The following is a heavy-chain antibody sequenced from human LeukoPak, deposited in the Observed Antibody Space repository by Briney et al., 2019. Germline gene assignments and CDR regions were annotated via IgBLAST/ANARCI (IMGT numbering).Heavy chain of an antibody. J-gene: IGHJ3*02. CDR1: GYTFTGYY. CDR3: ARAKGSVAGPYDAFDI. D-gene: IGHD6-13*01. CDR2: INPNSGGT. Sequence: GASVKVSCKASGYTFTGYYMHWVRQAPGQGLEWMGWINPNSGGTNYAQKFQGGVTMTRDTSISTAYMELSRLRSDDTAVYYCARAKGSVAGPYDAFDIWGQGTMVTVSS. V-gene: IGHV1-2*02.